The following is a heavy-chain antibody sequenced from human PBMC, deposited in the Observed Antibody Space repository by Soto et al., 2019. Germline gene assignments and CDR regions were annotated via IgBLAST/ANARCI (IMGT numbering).Heavy chain of an antibody. CDR1: GYTFSNYG. D-gene: IGHD5-18*01. CDR2: ISLYSDGT. J-gene: IGHJ6*02. V-gene: IGHV1-18*01. Sequence: ASVKVSCKTSGYTFSNYGITWVRQAPGQPLEWLGWISLYSDGTNYAQKFQGRVTITADESTSTAYMELSSLRSEDTAVYYCARDRIQNYYYYGMDVWGQGTTVTVSS. CDR3: ARDRIQNYYYYGMDV.